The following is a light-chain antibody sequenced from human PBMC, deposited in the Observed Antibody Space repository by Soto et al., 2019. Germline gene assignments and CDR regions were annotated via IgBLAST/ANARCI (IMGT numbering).Light chain of an antibody. J-gene: IGLJ1*01. V-gene: IGLV4-60*03. Sequence: QLVLTQSSSAAASLGSSVKFTCTLNSWRSDNTIAWHQQQPGKAPRFLMRLDGSGSYNKGSGIPDRFSGSSSGADHYLTTSNLQSEDEGNYYCETWDSNIRVFGPGTKVTVL. CDR1: SWRSDNT. CDR2: LDGSGSY. CDR3: ETWDSNIRV.